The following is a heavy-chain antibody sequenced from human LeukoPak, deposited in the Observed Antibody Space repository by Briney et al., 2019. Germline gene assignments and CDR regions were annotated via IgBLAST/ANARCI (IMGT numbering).Heavy chain of an antibody. J-gene: IGHJ4*02. D-gene: IGHD3-22*01. CDR2: ISAYNGNT. V-gene: IGHV1-18*01. CDR3: AASPDSSGYYRPFDY. Sequence: ASVKVSCKASGYTFTSYGISWVRQAPGQGLEWMGWISAYNGNTNYAQKLQGRVTMTTDTSTSTAYMELRSLRSEDTAEYYCAASPDSSGYYRPFDYWGQGTLVTVSS. CDR1: GYTFTSYG.